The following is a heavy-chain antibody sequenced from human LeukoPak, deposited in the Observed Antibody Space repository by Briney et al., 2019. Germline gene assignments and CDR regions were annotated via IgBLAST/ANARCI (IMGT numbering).Heavy chain of an antibody. D-gene: IGHD1-26*01. CDR2: IIPIFGTA. CDR3: AGGSTTEPSYYYYMDV. CDR1: GGTFSSYA. Sequence: SVKVSCKASGGTFSSYAISWVRQAPGQGLEWMGGIIPIFGTANYAQKFQGRVTITADKSTSTAYMELSSLRSEDTAVYYCAGGSTTEPSYYYYMDVWGKGTTVTVSS. V-gene: IGHV1-69*06. J-gene: IGHJ6*03.